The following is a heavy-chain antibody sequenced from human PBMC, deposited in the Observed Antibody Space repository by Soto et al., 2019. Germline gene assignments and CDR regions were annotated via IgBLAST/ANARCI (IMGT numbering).Heavy chain of an antibody. J-gene: IGHJ2*01. D-gene: IGHD6-19*01. V-gene: IGHV3-21*01. CDR3: ARDPVAGPRYFDL. CDR2: ISSSSSYI. Sequence: EVQLVESGGGLVKPGGSLRLSCAASGFTFSSYSLNWVRQAPGEGLEWVSSISSSSSYIYYADSVMGRFTISRDNTKNSLNLQMNSLGAEDTAVYYSARDPVAGPRYFDLCGRGTLVTVSS. CDR1: GFTFSSYS.